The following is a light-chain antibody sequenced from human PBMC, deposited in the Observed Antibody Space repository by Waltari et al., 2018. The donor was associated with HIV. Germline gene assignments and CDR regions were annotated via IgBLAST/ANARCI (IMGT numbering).Light chain of an antibody. CDR1: SSNIGAGYD. Sequence: QSVLTKPPSVSGAPGQRVTISCTGSSSNIGAGYDVHWFQQLPGTAPKLLIYADENRPSGVPDRFSGAKSGTSASLAITGLQAEDEADYYCQSYDSSLSGSFVFGTGTKVTVL. CDR2: ADE. CDR3: QSYDSSLSGSFV. V-gene: IGLV1-40*01. J-gene: IGLJ1*01.